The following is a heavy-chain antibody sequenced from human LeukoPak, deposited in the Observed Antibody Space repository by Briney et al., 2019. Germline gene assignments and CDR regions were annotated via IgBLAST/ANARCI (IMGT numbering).Heavy chain of an antibody. D-gene: IGHD4-17*01. CDR1: VGSISSYY. CDR2: IYYSGST. Sequence: SETLSLTCTVSVGSISSYYWSLIRQPPGKGLEWIGYIYYSGSTNYNPSLKSRVTISVDTSKNQFSLKLSSVTAADTAVYYCARVGDYGDYSFDYWGQGTLVTVSS. V-gene: IGHV4-59*01. J-gene: IGHJ4*02. CDR3: ARVGDYGDYSFDY.